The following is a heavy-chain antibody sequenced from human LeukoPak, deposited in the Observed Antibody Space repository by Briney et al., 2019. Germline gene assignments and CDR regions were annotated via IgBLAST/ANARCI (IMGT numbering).Heavy chain of an antibody. V-gene: IGHV4-34*01. J-gene: IGHJ4*02. CDR2: INHSGST. CDR1: GGSFSGYY. D-gene: IGHD3-16*02. CDR3: ARRGGVWGSYRELVHFDY. Sequence: SETLSLTCAVYGGSFSGYYWSWIRQPPGKGLEWIGEINHSGSTNYNPSLKSRVTISVDTSKNQFSLKLSSVTAADTAVYYCARRGGVWGSYRELVHFDYWGQGTLVTVSS.